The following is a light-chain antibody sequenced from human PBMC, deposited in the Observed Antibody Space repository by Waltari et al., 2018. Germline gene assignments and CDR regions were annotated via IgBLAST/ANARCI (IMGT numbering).Light chain of an antibody. J-gene: IGKJ1*01. Sequence: DIQMTQSPSPLSASVGDRVTITCRASESIRTYLNWYQHTAGRAPKLLIYATSSLQSGVPSRFSGSGSETDFTLTITSLQPEDFATYYCQQSYNMWAFGQGTKVEIK. V-gene: IGKV1-39*01. CDR3: QQSYNMWA. CDR1: ESIRTY. CDR2: ATS.